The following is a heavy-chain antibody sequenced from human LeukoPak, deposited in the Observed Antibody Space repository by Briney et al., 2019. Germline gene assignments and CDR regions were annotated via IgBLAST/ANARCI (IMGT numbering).Heavy chain of an antibody. D-gene: IGHD5-18*01. Sequence: SVKVSCKASGGTFRSYAISWVRQAPGQGLEWLGGVISIAPTANYAQKFQDRVTMNMDEYTTTAFMELRSLRSDDTAVYYCARGRVSGTTLVTWFDTWGQGTLVTVSS. CDR3: ARGRVSGTTLVTWFDT. CDR2: VISIAPTA. CDR1: GGTFRSYA. J-gene: IGHJ5*02. V-gene: IGHV1-69*05.